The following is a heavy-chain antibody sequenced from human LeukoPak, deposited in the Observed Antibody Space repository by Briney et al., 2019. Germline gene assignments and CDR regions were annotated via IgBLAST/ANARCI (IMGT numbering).Heavy chain of an antibody. CDR2: IYSGGST. J-gene: IGHJ5*02. Sequence: GGSLRLSCAASGFTLSSNYMSWVRQAPGKGLEWVSVIYSGGSTYYADSAKGRFTISRDNSKNTLYLQMNSLRAEDTGVYYCARDLYNGFDPWGQGTLVTVSS. CDR1: GFTLSSNY. V-gene: IGHV3-53*01. CDR3: ARDLYNGFDP.